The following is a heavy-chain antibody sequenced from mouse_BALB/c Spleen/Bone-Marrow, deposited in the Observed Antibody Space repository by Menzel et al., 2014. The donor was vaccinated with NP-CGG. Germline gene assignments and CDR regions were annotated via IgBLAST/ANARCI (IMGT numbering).Heavy chain of an antibody. CDR3: ARRGDRYEAWFPY. V-gene: IGHV14-3*02. D-gene: IGHD2-14*01. CDR1: GFNIKDSY. CDR2: IDPANGNT. Sequence: EVQLQKSGAELVKPGASAKLSCTASGFNIKDSYMHWVEQRPEQGLEWIGRIDPANGNTKYGPKFQGKATIALDTSSNTAYLQLSSLTSEDTAVYLCARRGDRYEAWFPYWGQGTLVTTSA. J-gene: IGHJ3*01.